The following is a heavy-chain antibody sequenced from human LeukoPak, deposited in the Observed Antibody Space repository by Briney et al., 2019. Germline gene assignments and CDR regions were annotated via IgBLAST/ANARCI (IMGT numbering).Heavy chain of an antibody. D-gene: IGHD3-10*01. J-gene: IGHJ4*02. V-gene: IGHV1-2*02. Sequence: ASVKVSCKASGYTFTGYYMHWVRQAPGQGLEWMGWINPNSGGTNYAQKFQGRATMTRDTSISTAYMELSRLRSDDTAVYYCAREELWFGELSCLDYWGQGILVTVSS. CDR2: INPNSGGT. CDR1: GYTFTGYY. CDR3: AREELWFGELSCLDY.